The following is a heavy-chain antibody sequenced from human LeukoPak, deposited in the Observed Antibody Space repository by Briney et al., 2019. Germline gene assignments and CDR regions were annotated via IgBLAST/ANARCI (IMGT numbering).Heavy chain of an antibody. CDR3: ARSESTMTTWSMDY. D-gene: IGHD4-17*01. J-gene: IGHJ4*02. V-gene: IGHV3-7*01. CDR1: GFTFSRYW. CDR2: IKQEGSEK. Sequence: GGSRRLSWAASGFTFSRYWMTWVRQAPGKGLEWVAYIKQEGSEKYYVDSVKGRFTISRDNAKNSVYLQMNSLRAEDTAVYYCARSESTMTTWSMDYWGQGILVTVSS.